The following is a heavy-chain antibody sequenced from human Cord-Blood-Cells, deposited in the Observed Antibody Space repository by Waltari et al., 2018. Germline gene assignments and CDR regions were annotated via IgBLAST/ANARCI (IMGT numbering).Heavy chain of an antibody. CDR3: ARVGRLSITSCYWYFDL. D-gene: IGHD2-2*01. Sequence: QVQLQQSGPGLLQPSGTLSLTCTVSGYSISTGYYWAWIRQPPGKGLEWIGSIYHSGSTNSNQYLKRRVNISGDTSKNQFSLKQSAVTGADKAVYYWARVGRLSITSCYWYFDLWGRGTLVTVSS. CDR2: IYHSGST. J-gene: IGHJ2*01. V-gene: IGHV4-38-2*02. CDR1: GYSISTGYY.